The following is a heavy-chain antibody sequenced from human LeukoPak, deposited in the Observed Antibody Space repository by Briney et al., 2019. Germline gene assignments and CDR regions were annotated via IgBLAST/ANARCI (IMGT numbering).Heavy chain of an antibody. CDR3: AKDRSGSYYELLGNHDY. D-gene: IGHD1-26*01. V-gene: IGHV3-23*01. CDR1: GFTFSSYV. J-gene: IGHJ4*02. CDR2: ISVSGGST. Sequence: PGGSLRLSCLASGFTFSSYVMNWVRQTPGKGLEWVSSISVSGGSTFYADSVKGRFTISRDNSKNTLYLQMNSLRAEDTAVYYCAKDRSGSYYELLGNHDYWGQGTLVTVSS.